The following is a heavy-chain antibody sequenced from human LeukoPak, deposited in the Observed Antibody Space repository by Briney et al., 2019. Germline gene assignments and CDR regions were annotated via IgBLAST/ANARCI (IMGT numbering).Heavy chain of an antibody. CDR3: ARGDSYRSGELGP. CDR2: IYYSGST. V-gene: IGHV4-30-4*01. CDR1: GGSFSGYY. Sequence: SETLSLTCAVYGGSFSGYYWSWIRQPPGKGLEWIGYIYYSGSTYYNPSLKSRVTISVDTSKNQFSLKLSSVTAADTAVYYCARGDSYRSGELGPWGQGTLVTVSS. J-gene: IGHJ4*02. D-gene: IGHD3-10*01.